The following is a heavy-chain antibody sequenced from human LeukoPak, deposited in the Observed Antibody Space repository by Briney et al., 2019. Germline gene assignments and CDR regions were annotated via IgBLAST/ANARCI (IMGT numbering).Heavy chain of an antibody. Sequence: PGGSLRLSCAASGFTFSSYGMHWVRQAPGKGLEWVAFIRYDGSNKYYADSVKGRFTISRDNSKNTLYLQMNSLRAEDTAVYYCAKDRDIVVVPAAISPFDYRGQGTLVTVSS. CDR1: GFTFSSYG. J-gene: IGHJ4*02. CDR3: AKDRDIVVVPAAISPFDY. D-gene: IGHD2-2*02. V-gene: IGHV3-30*02. CDR2: IRYDGSNK.